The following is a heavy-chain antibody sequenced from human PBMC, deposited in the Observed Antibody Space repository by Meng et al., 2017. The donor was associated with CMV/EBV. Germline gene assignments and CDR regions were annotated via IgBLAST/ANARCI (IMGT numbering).Heavy chain of an antibody. CDR3: ARGPLGEYSNYDAP. V-gene: IGHV1-2*02. CDR1: GYTFTGYY. Sequence: QGQRVQSGAEVKKPGAPVKVSSKASGYTFTGYYMHWVRQAPGQGLEWMGWINPNSGGTNYAQKFQGRVTMTRDTSISTAYMELSRLRSDDTAVYYCARGPLGEYSNYDAPWGQGTLVTVSS. J-gene: IGHJ5*02. D-gene: IGHD4-11*01. CDR2: INPNSGGT.